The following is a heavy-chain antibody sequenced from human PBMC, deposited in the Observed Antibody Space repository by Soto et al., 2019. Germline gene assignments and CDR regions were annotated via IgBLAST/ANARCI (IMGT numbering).Heavy chain of an antibody. V-gene: IGHV4-59*08. CDR1: GGTFSPNY. Sequence: SETLSLTCTVSGGTFSPNYWSWIRQPPGKGLEWVGYIYYGGTTSYNPSLKSRVTISLETSKSQFSLRLTSVTAADTAVYYCARLNGYCVSTNCHGYYGMDVWGQGTTVTVS. J-gene: IGHJ6*02. CDR2: IYYGGTT. CDR3: ARLNGYCVSTNCHGYYGMDV. D-gene: IGHD2-2*03.